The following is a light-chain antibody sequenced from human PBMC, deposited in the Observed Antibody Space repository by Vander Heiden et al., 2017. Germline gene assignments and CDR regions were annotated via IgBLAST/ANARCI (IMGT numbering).Light chain of an antibody. Sequence: AIQMTQSPSSLSASVGDRVTITCRASQDIRNDLGWYQQKPGKAPKVLIYAAASLQSEVPSRFSGSGSGTDFTLTISSLQPEDFATYYCLQDSNYPFTFGQGTKLEIK. CDR1: QDIRND. CDR3: LQDSNYPFT. J-gene: IGKJ2*01. CDR2: AAA. V-gene: IGKV1-6*01.